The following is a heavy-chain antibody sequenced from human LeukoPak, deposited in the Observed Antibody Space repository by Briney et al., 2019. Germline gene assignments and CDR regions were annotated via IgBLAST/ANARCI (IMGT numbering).Heavy chain of an antibody. Sequence: SETLSLTCTVSGGSISSNNYYWGWIRQPPGKGLEWIGSIYYSGSTYYNPSLKSRVTISVDTSKNQFSLKLSSVTAADTAVYYCARSASGSYFWFDPWGQGTLVTVSS. V-gene: IGHV4-39*07. J-gene: IGHJ5*02. CDR1: GGSISSNNYY. CDR3: ARSASGSYFWFDP. D-gene: IGHD1-26*01. CDR2: IYYSGST.